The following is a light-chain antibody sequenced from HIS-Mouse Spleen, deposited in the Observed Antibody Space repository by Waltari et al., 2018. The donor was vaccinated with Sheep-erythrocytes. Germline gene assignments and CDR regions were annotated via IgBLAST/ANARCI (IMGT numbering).Light chain of an antibody. CDR2: AAS. Sequence: AIRMTQSPSSLSASTGDRVTIPCRASQGISSYLAWYKQKPGKAPKLLIYAASTLQSGVPSRFSGSGSGTDFTLTISCLQSEDFATYYCQQYYSYPLTFGGGTKVEIK. J-gene: IGKJ4*01. CDR3: QQYYSYPLT. CDR1: QGISSY. V-gene: IGKV1-8*01.